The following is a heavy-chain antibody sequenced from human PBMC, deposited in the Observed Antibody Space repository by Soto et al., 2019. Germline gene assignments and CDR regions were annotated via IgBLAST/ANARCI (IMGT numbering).Heavy chain of an antibody. CDR3: ARRARPDFYYMDV. V-gene: IGHV3-23*01. Sequence: WLPLRHSCAAAEVSCSNYWMSRVRQAPGKGLEWVSGISGGGGSTYYADSVKGRFTISRDNSKNTLYLQMNSLRAEDTAVYYCARRARPDFYYMDVWGKGTTVTVSS. CDR1: EVSCSNYW. D-gene: IGHD6-6*01. CDR2: ISGGGGST. J-gene: IGHJ6*03.